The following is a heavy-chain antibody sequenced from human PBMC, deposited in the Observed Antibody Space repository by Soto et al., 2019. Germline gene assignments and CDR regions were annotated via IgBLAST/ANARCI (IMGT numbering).Heavy chain of an antibody. D-gene: IGHD2-15*01. CDR3: AVLGRGVVVVAAMGWFDP. J-gene: IGHJ5*02. CDR1: GGTFSSYA. Sequence: QVQLVQSGAEVKKPGSSVKVSCKASGGTFSSYAISWVRQAPGQGLEWMGGIIPIFGTANYAQKFQGRVTITADESTSTAYMELSSLRSEDTAVYYCAVLGRGVVVVAAMGWFDPWGQGTLVTVSS. V-gene: IGHV1-69*12. CDR2: IIPIFGTA.